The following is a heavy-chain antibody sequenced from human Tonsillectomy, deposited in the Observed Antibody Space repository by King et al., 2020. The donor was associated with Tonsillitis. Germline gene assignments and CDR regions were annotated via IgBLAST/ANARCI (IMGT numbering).Heavy chain of an antibody. J-gene: IGHJ4*02. Sequence: VQLVESGGGLVQPGGSLRLSCAASGFTVSSNYMSWVRQAPGKGLKWVSVIYSGGSTYYADSVKGRFTISRDNSKNTLYLQMNSLRAEDTAVYYCARDGRGYGDYLDYWGQGTLVTVSS. D-gene: IGHD4-17*01. V-gene: IGHV3-66*01. CDR1: GFTVSSNY. CDR3: ARDGRGYGDYLDY. CDR2: IYSGGST.